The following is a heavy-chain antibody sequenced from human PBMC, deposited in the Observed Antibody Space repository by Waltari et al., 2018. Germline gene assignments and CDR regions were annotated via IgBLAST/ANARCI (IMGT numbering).Heavy chain of an antibody. D-gene: IGHD1-26*01. CDR2: ISGIGGTT. V-gene: IGHV3-23*04. CDR3: AKSTGSYYEVFDY. CDR1: GFTFSNSG. Sequence: EVRLVESGGGLVQPGGSLTLACAASGFTFSNSGMGGVSQAPGKGLEGVSTISGIGGTTFYADSVKGRFTMSKDNSKNTLFLQMNSLRFDDTAEYYCAKSTGSYYEVFDYWGRGTLVTVSS. J-gene: IGHJ4*02.